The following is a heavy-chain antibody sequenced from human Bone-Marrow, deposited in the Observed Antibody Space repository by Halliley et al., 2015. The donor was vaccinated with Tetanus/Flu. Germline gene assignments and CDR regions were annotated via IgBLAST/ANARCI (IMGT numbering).Heavy chain of an antibody. CDR1: GDSMSSSEW. CDR2: ISNTGST. J-gene: IGHJ4*02. D-gene: IGHD3-9*01. Sequence: TLSLTCAVSGDSMSSSEWWAWIQQPPGKGLEWIGYISNTGSTHYSASLKSRVTLSVDTSMKQFSLKLSSVTAVDTALYYCARYDTRSSGRTFDYWGQGTLVTVSS. CDR3: ARYDTRSSGRTFDY. V-gene: IGHV4-28*01.